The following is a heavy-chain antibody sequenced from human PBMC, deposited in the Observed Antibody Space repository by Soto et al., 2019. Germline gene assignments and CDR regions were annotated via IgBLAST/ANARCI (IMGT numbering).Heavy chain of an antibody. Sequence: PSETLSLTCTVSGASISSYYWSWIRQPPGKGPEWIAYIYNTGTTKYNPSLKSRVTISEDTSKNQFSLKLTSVTAADTAVYYCANLPTWGATTFAPWGQGTLVTVSS. V-gene: IGHV4-4*08. CDR2: IYNTGTT. J-gene: IGHJ5*02. CDR1: GASISSYY. CDR3: ANLPTWGATTFAP. D-gene: IGHD1-26*01.